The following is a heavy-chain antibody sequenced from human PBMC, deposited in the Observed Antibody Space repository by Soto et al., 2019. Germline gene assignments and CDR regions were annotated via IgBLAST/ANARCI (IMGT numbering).Heavy chain of an antibody. V-gene: IGHV4-59*01. Sequence: PSETLSLTCTVAGGSISSNYWTWIRQPPGKGLEWIGYVYNSGSTNYNPSLKSRVTISEDTSKSQFSLKVNSMTAADTAVYYCARYRREAVAGYTLDNWGQGILVTVSS. CDR3: ARYRREAVAGYTLDN. J-gene: IGHJ4*02. D-gene: IGHD6-13*01. CDR1: GGSISSNY. CDR2: VYNSGST.